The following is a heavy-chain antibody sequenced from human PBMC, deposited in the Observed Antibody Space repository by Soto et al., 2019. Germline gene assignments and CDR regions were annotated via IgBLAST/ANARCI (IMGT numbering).Heavy chain of an antibody. V-gene: IGHV3-48*01. J-gene: IGHJ6*03. CDR3: ARGVDYGRYMDV. CDR2: ISSSSSTI. D-gene: IGHD4-17*01. Sequence: PGGSLRLSCAASGFTFSSYSMNWVRQAPGKGLEWVSYISSSSSTIYYADSVKGRFTISRDNAKNSLYLQMNSLRAEDTAVYYCARGVDYGRYMDVWGKGTTVTVSS. CDR1: GFTFSSYS.